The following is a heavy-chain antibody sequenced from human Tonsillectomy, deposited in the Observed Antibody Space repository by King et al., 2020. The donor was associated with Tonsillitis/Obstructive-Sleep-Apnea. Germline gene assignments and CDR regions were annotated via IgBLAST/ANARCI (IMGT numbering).Heavy chain of an antibody. CDR2: IYPGYSDN. J-gene: IGHJ4*02. D-gene: IGHD3-16*02. V-gene: IGHV5-51*01. CDR1: GYSFTSYG. Sequence: VQLVESGAEVKKPGESLKISCKCSGYSFTSYGIVWLRQMLGEGLDWMGIIYPGYSDNRYSPSFQGHVTIPADKSISTAYLQWSSLKASDTAMYYCARLAGGFEMITFGGVIATIDYWGQGTLVTVSS. CDR3: ARLAGGFEMITFGGVIATIDY.